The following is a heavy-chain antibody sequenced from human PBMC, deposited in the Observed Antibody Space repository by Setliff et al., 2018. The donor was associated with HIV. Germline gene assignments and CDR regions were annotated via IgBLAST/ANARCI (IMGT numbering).Heavy chain of an antibody. CDR3: TRGPGGTVPKPLEAFDV. D-gene: IGHD1-7*01. CDR2: VTHSRRT. Sequence: PSETLSLTCAVYGASLSGDYWSWIRQPPGKGLEWIGEVTHSRRTNYNPSLQNRVTISVDTSKNQFSLRLNSVTAADTAVYYCTRGPGGTVPKPLEAFDVWGRGAVVTVSS. J-gene: IGHJ3*01. V-gene: IGHV4-34*01. CDR1: GASLSGDY.